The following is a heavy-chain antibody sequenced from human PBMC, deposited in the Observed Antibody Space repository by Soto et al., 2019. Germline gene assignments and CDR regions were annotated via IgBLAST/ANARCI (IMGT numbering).Heavy chain of an antibody. CDR2: INHSGST. J-gene: IGHJ4*02. Sequence: SETLSLTCAVYGGSFSGYYWSWIRQPPGKGLEWIGEINHSGSTNYNPSLKSRVTISVDTSKNQFSLKLSSVTAADTAVYYCARGRRGVSSIAARPYWGQGTLVTVSS. CDR3: ARGRRGVSSIAARPY. D-gene: IGHD6-6*01. CDR1: GGSFSGYY. V-gene: IGHV4-34*01.